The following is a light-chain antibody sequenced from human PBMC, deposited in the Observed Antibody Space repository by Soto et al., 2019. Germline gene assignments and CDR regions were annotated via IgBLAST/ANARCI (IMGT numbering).Light chain of an antibody. CDR2: GTS. Sequence: MVMTQSPATLSVSPGERVTLSCRTSQNVTSNLAWYQLKPGQTPSLLIYGTSTRAPDIPVRFSGSGSGTEFTLTITTVQSGDSADYYCQQYDDCGFDPGNKVEIK. V-gene: IGKV3-15*01. J-gene: IGKJ1*01. CDR3: QQYDDCG. CDR1: QNVTSN.